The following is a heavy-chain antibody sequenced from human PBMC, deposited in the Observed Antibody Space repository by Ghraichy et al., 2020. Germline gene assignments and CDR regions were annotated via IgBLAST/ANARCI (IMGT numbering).Heavy chain of an antibody. D-gene: IGHD3-3*01. CDR2: IYYSGST. V-gene: IGHV4-59*01. CDR3: ARGGDYDFWSGYYWDVYGMDV. CDR1: GGSISSYY. Sequence: SETLSLTCTVSGGSISSYYWSWIRQPPGKGLEWIGYIYYSGSTNYNPSLKSRVTISVDTSKNQFSLKLSSVTAADTAVYYCARGGDYDFWSGYYWDVYGMDVWGQGTTVTVSS. J-gene: IGHJ6*02.